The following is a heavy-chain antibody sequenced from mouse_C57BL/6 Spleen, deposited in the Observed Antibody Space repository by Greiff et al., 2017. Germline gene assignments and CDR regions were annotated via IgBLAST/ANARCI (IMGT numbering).Heavy chain of an antibody. J-gene: IGHJ1*03. CDR2: ISSGSSTI. D-gene: IGHD1-1*01. Sequence: EVMLVESGGGLVKPGGSLKLSCAASGFTFSDYGMHWVRQAPEKGLEWVAYISSGSSTIYYADTVKGRFTISRDNAKNTLFLQMTSLRSEDTAMYYCARTTTGYFDVWGTGTTVTVSS. CDR3: ARTTTGYFDV. CDR1: GFTFSDYG. V-gene: IGHV5-17*01.